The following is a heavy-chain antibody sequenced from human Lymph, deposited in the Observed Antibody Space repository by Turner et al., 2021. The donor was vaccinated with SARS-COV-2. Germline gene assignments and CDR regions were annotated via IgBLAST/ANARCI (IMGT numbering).Heavy chain of an antibody. CDR1: GGSMNSNY. CDR3: ARETVNNWVDP. Sequence: QVQLQESGPTLVKPFETLSLTCPVSGGSMNSNYWRWIRQPPGKRLEWIGYNYYRGSTNYNPALKSRVTISVDTSKNQFSLKLTSVTAADTAIYYCARETVNNWVDPWGQGILVTVSS. D-gene: IGHD2-21*02. CDR2: NYYRGST. V-gene: IGHV4-59*01. J-gene: IGHJ5*02.